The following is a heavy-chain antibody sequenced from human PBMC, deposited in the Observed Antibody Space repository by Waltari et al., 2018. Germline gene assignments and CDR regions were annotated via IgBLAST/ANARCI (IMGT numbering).Heavy chain of an antibody. D-gene: IGHD3-3*01. CDR2: ISYSGTT. Sequence: QVHLQESGPGLAKPSQTLSLTCSVSGASINSGDYYWSWIRQPPGKGLEWIGYISYSGTTSYTPSLKSRFSISRDTAKNDFSLEVRSVTAADTAMYYCARVDTIFGVVPHADAFDIWGQGTMVTVAS. J-gene: IGHJ3*02. CDR3: ARVDTIFGVVPHADAFDI. CDR1: GASINSGDYY. V-gene: IGHV4-30-4*08.